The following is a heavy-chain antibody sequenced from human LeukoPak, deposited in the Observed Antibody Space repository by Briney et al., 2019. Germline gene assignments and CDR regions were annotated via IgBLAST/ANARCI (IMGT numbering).Heavy chain of an antibody. Sequence: GGSLRLSCAASGFTFSRYAMSWVRQAPGEGLEWISAITDSGGHTYHADSVKGRFTISRDNSRNTLYLQMSSLRAEDTAVYYCAKGGKWDVTPFDYWGQGTLVTVSS. J-gene: IGHJ4*02. CDR1: GFTFSRYA. CDR2: ITDSGGHT. V-gene: IGHV3-23*01. CDR3: AKGGKWDVTPFDY. D-gene: IGHD1-26*01.